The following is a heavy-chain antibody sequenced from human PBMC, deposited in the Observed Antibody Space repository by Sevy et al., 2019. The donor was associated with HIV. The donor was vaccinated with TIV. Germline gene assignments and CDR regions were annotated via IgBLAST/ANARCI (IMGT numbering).Heavy chain of an antibody. Sequence: GGSLRLSCAASGFTFSSYAMSWVRQAPGKGLEWVSAISGSGGSTYYADSVKGRFTISRDNSKNTLYLQMNSLRAEDTAVYYCAKSPPRCSGGTCSFDYSGQGTLVTVSS. CDR2: ISGSGGST. J-gene: IGHJ4*02. V-gene: IGHV3-23*01. CDR3: AKSPPRCSGGTCSFDY. D-gene: IGHD2-15*01. CDR1: GFTFSSYA.